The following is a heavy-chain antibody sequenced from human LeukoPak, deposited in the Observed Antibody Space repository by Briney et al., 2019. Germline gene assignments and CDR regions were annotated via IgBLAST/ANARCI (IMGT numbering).Heavy chain of an antibody. CDR1: GGSISSYY. Sequence: SETLSLTCTVSGGSISSYYWSWIRQPPGKGPEWIGYIYYSGSTNCNPSLKSRVTISVDTSKNQFSLKLSSVTAADTAVYYCARGNYDILTGSLDYWGQGTLVTVSS. D-gene: IGHD3-9*01. J-gene: IGHJ4*02. CDR3: ARGNYDILTGSLDY. CDR2: IYYSGST. V-gene: IGHV4-59*01.